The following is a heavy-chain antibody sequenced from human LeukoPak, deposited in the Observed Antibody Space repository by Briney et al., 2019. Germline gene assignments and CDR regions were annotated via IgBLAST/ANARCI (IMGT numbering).Heavy chain of an antibody. Sequence: PGGSLRLSCAASGFIFSDYYMSWIRPAPGKGLEWVSYISSSSSYTKYADSVKGRFTISRDNAKNSLYLQMNSLRAEDTAMYYCATYYYGSGSYNALIAEYFQHWGQGTLVTVSS. CDR1: GFIFSDYY. D-gene: IGHD3-10*01. V-gene: IGHV3-11*06. CDR2: ISSSSSYT. J-gene: IGHJ1*01. CDR3: ATYYYGSGSYNALIAEYFQH.